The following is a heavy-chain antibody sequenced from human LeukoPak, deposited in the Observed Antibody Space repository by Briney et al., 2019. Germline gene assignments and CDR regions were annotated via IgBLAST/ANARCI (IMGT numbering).Heavy chain of an antibody. CDR3: ARGLVTMLRGVMGY. J-gene: IGHJ4*02. D-gene: IGHD3-10*01. CDR2: IKQDGSEK. V-gene: IGHV3-7*01. Sequence: QPGGSLRLSCAASGFTFSTYWMTWVRQAPGKGLEWVANIKQDGSEKTYVDSVGGRFTISRDNAKTSLYLQMSSLRVDDTAIYYCARGLVTMLRGVMGYWGQGTLVTVSS. CDR1: GFTFSTYW.